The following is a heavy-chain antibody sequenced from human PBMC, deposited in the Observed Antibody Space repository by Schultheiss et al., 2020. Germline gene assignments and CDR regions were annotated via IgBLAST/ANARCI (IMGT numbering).Heavy chain of an antibody. CDR1: GFTFSSYA. CDR3: ARPQYQLLRGMDV. CDR2: ISYDGSNK. J-gene: IGHJ6*02. V-gene: IGHV3-30-3*01. Sequence: GGSLRLSCAASGFTFSSYAMHWVRQAPGKGLEWVAVISYDGSNKYYADSVKGRFTISRDNAKNTLYLQMNSLRAEDTAVYYCARPQYQLLRGMDVWGQGTTVTVSS. D-gene: IGHD2-2*01.